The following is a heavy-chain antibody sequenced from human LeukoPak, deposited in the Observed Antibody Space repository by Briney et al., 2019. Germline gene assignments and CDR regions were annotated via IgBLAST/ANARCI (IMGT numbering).Heavy chain of an antibody. Sequence: SGTLSLTCAVSGGSISSSNWWSWVRQPPGKGLEWIGEIYHSGSTNYNPSLKSRVTISVDKSKNQFSLKLSSVTAADTAVYYCARGRGVGYCTNGVCRLLDYWGQGTLVTVSS. D-gene: IGHD2-8*01. CDR1: GGSISSSNW. CDR3: ARGRGVGYCTNGVCRLLDY. V-gene: IGHV4-4*02. J-gene: IGHJ4*02. CDR2: IYHSGST.